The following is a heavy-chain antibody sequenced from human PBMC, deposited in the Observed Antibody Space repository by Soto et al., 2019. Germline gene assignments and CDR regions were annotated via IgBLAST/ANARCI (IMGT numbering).Heavy chain of an antibody. CDR2: ISTYSGDT. J-gene: IGHJ5*01. Sequence: QVHLVQSGVEVKTPGASVKVSCQASGYTFFTYDISWVRQAPGQGLEWMGWISTYSGDTKYAQKFQGRVTMTTDTSTTKAYLELRSLRSDDTAVYYCARHHGPTTSEKWFDSWGQGTLVTVSS. CDR3: ARHHGPTTSEKWFDS. V-gene: IGHV1-18*01. D-gene: IGHD5-12*01. CDR1: GYTFFTYD.